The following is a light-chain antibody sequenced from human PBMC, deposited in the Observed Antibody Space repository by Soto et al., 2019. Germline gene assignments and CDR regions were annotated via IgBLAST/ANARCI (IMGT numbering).Light chain of an antibody. CDR2: DAS. Sequence: EIVMTQSPATLSVSPGERATLSCRASQSVSINLAWYQQKPGQAPRLLIYDASNRPTGIPARFTGSGSGTDFNLTISSLEPEDFAVYYCQKRSSWPPITFGGGTKVDIK. CDR1: QSVSIN. CDR3: QKRSSWPPIT. J-gene: IGKJ4*01. V-gene: IGKV3-11*01.